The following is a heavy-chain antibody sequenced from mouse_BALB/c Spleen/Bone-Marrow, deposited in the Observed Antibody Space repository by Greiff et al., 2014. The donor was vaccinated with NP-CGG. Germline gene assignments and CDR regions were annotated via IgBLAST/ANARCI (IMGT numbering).Heavy chain of an antibody. CDR2: INPSNGGT. J-gene: IGHJ4*01. V-gene: IGHV1S16*01. Sequence: VQLVESGAELVKPGASVKLSCKASGYTFTSYWMHWVKLRPGQGFEWIGEINPSNGGTNYDEKFKRKATLTVDKSSSTAYMQLSSLTSEDSAVYYCTYMGYYGSSYAMDYWGQGTSVTVSS. CDR3: TYMGYYGSSYAMDY. CDR1: GYTFTSYW. D-gene: IGHD1-1*01.